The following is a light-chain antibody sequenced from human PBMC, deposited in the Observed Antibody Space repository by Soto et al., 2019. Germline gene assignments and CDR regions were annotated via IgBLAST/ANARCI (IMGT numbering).Light chain of an antibody. V-gene: IGKV3-11*01. Sequence: EIVLTQSPGTLSLSPGERATLSCRASQSVSSYLAWYQQKPGQAPRLLIYDASTRATGISARFSGSGSGTDFTLTISRLEPEDFAVYYCQQRSNWPVTFGQGTTVEVK. CDR2: DAS. CDR3: QQRSNWPVT. J-gene: IGKJ1*01. CDR1: QSVSSY.